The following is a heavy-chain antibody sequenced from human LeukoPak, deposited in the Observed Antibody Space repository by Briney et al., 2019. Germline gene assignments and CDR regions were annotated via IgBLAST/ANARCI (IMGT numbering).Heavy chain of an antibody. D-gene: IGHD4-17*01. J-gene: IGHJ4*02. CDR2: ISGSGGRT. V-gene: IGHV3-23*01. CDR3: AKVFRKDGDFHLFDY. Sequence: PGGSLRLFCAASGFTFSSYAMSWVRQAPGKGLEWVSAISGSGGRTYYTDSVKGRFTISRDNSKNTLYLQMNSLRAEDTAVYYCAKVFRKDGDFHLFDYWGQGTLVTVSS. CDR1: GFTFSSYA.